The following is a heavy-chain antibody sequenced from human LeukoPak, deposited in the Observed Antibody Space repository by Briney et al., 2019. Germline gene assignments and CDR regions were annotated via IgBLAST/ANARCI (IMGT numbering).Heavy chain of an antibody. V-gene: IGHV3-23*01. D-gene: IGHD6-6*01. CDR2: ISGSGGST. CDR1: GFTFSSYA. Sequence: GGSLRLSCADSGFTFSSYAMSWVRQAPGKGLEWVSAISGSGGSTYYADSVKGRFTISRDNSKNTLYLQMNSLRAEDTAVYSCAKDPHGSSGEIHDYWGQGTLVTVSS. CDR3: AKDPHGSSGEIHDY. J-gene: IGHJ4*02.